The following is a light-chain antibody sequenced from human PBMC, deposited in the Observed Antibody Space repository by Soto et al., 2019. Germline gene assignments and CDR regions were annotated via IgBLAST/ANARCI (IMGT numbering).Light chain of an antibody. Sequence: QSVLTQPPSVSEAPRQRVTISCSGSSSNIGSNAVNWYQQFPGKAAKLLIYYDDLLPSGVSDRFSGSKSGTSASLAISGLQSEDEADYYCAARDDSLNGVVFGGGTKLTVL. V-gene: IGLV1-36*01. CDR1: SSNIGSNA. CDR3: AARDDSLNGVV. J-gene: IGLJ2*01. CDR2: YDD.